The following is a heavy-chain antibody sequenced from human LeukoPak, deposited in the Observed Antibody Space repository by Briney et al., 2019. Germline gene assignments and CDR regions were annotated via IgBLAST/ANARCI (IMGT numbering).Heavy chain of an antibody. V-gene: IGHV1-18*01. CDR3: ARDWTVWRSFDI. CDR1: GYTFTNFG. D-gene: IGHD2-21*01. Sequence: ASVKVSCKASGYTFTNFGISWVRHAPGQGLEWMGWISAYNGNTNYAQILQGRVTMTTDTSTSTAYMELRSLRSDDTAVYYCARDWTVWRSFDIWGQGTMVTVSS. J-gene: IGHJ3*02. CDR2: ISAYNGNT.